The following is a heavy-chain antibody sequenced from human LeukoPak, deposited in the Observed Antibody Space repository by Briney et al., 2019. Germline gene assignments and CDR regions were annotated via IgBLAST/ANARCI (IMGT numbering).Heavy chain of an antibody. CDR2: IKPDGGAE. Sequence: PGGSLRLSCATSGFTFSSNWMSWVRHAPGRGLEWVANIKPDGGAEYYAASVKGRFTVSRDNAKNSLYLQMNSLRAEDTAVYYCARANNSSWHNWGQGTLVTVSS. CDR3: ARANNSSWHN. D-gene: IGHD6-13*01. CDR1: GFTFSSNW. J-gene: IGHJ4*02. V-gene: IGHV3-7*01.